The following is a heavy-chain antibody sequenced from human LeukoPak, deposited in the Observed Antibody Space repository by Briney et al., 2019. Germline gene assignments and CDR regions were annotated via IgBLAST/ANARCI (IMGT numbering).Heavy chain of an antibody. D-gene: IGHD1-26*01. V-gene: IGHV3-11*01. Sequence: GGSLRLSCTASGFTISDYSMSWIRQAPGKGLEWVSYIRSSGDTIYYADSVKGRFTISRDSAKNSLYLQMNSLRAEDTAVYYCARARDSGSYWGYYFDYWGQGTLVTVSS. CDR3: ARARDSGSYWGYYFDY. J-gene: IGHJ4*02. CDR1: GFTISDYS. CDR2: IRSSGDTI.